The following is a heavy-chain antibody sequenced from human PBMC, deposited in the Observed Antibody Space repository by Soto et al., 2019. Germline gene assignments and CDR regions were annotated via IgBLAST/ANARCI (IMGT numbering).Heavy chain of an antibody. CDR1: GFPFSTYA. J-gene: IGHJ4*02. D-gene: IGHD4-17*01. CDR3: ATFGDYGSNDEFDY. V-gene: IGHV3-21*01. Sequence: EVQLVESGGGLVKPGGSLRLSCAASGFPFSTYALNWVRQAPGTVLEWVSSISSGRPYVYYADSVKGRFTISRDNARSSLYLQMNSLGAEDTAVYYCATFGDYGSNDEFDYWGQGTLVTVSS. CDR2: ISSGRPYV.